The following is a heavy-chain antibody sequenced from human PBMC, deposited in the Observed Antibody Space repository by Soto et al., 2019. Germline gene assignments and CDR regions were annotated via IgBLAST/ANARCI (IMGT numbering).Heavy chain of an antibody. Sequence: ASVKVSCKASGYTFTSYGISWVRQAPGQGLEWMGWISAYNGNTNYAQKLQGRVTMTTDTSTSTAYMELRSLRSDDTAVYYCARYQFNYDFWSGYLFGPLDYWGQGTLVTVSS. CDR3: ARYQFNYDFWSGYLFGPLDY. V-gene: IGHV1-18*01. CDR1: GYTFTSYG. J-gene: IGHJ4*02. D-gene: IGHD3-3*01. CDR2: ISAYNGNT.